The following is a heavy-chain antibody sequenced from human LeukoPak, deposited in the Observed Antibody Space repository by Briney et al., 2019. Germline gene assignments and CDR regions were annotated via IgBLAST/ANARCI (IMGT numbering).Heavy chain of an antibody. CDR1: GGSISGYY. CDR2: INHSGST. V-gene: IGHV4-34*01. D-gene: IGHD6-13*01. J-gene: IGHJ4*02. Sequence: PSETLSLTCTVSGGSISGYYWSWIRQPPGKGLEWIGEINHSGSTNYNPSLKSRVTISVDTSKNQFSLKLSSVTAADTAVYYCARDIAAAGGFDYWGQGTLVTVSS. CDR3: ARDIAAAGGFDY.